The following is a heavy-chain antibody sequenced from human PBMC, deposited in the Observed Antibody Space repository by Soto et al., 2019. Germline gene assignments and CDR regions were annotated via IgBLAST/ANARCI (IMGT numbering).Heavy chain of an antibody. V-gene: IGHV3-7*01. CDR3: ARDHRLPFLYYYYYCGMDV. D-gene: IGHD2-21*02. CDR2: IKHDGSEK. J-gene: IGHJ6*02. Sequence: GGSLRLSCAASGFTSSSYWMSWVRQAPGKGLEWVANIKHDGSEKYYVDSVKGRFTISRDSAKNSLYLQMNSLRAEDTAVYYCARDHRLPFLYYYYYCGMDVWGQGTTVTVSS. CDR1: GFTSSSYW.